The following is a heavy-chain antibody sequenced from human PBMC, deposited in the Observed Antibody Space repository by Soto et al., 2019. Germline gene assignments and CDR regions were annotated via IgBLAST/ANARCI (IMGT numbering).Heavy chain of an antibody. CDR3: ARCSSGYSNWAAFDI. Sequence: PGGSLRLSCAASGFTFSSYGMHWVRQAPGKGLEWVAVIWYDGSNKYYADSVKGRFTISRDNSKNTLYLQMNSLRAEDTAVYYCARCSSGYSNWAAFDIWGQGTMVTVSS. CDR1: GFTFSSYG. V-gene: IGHV3-33*01. J-gene: IGHJ3*02. CDR2: IWYDGSNK. D-gene: IGHD3-22*01.